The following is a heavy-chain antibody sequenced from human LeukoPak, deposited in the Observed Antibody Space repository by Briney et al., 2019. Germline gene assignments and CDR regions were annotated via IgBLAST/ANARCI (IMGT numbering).Heavy chain of an antibody. CDR1: GCSFTSYW. CDR2: IDPSDSYT. Sequence: GGSLRLSCKGSGCSFTSYWITWVRQMPGKGLEWMGRIDPSDSYTNYSPSFQGHVTISADNSISTAYLQWSGLKASDTAMYYCARRDGFGAIDFAFDIWGQGTMVTVSS. J-gene: IGHJ3*02. V-gene: IGHV5-10-1*01. CDR3: ARRDGFGAIDFAFDI. D-gene: IGHD3-10*01.